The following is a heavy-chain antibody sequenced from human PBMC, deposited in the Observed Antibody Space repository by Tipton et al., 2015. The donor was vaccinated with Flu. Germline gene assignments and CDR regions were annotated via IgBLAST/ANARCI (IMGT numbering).Heavy chain of an antibody. Sequence: SLRLSCAASGFTFSSYAMSWVRQAPGKGLEWVSAISGSGGSTYYADSVKGRFTISRDNSKNTLYLQMNSLRAEDTAVYYCAKAFYDFWSGYYSFDYWGQGTLVTVSS. D-gene: IGHD3-3*01. CDR3: AKAFYDFWSGYYSFDY. J-gene: IGHJ4*02. V-gene: IGHV3-23*01. CDR1: GFTFSSYA. CDR2: ISGSGGST.